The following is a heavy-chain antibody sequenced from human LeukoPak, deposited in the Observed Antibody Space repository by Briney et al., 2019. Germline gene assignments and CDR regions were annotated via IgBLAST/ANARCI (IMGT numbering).Heavy chain of an antibody. CDR3: ARTYSSSWYWFDP. CDR1: GYSFTSYW. V-gene: IGHV5-10-1*01. J-gene: IGHJ5*02. D-gene: IGHD6-13*01. CDR2: IDPSDSYT. Sequence: GESLRISCKGSGYSFTSYWISWVRQMPGKGLEWMGRIDPSDSYTNYSPSFRGHVTISADKSISTAYLQWSSLKASDTAMYYCARTYSSSWYWFDPWGQGTLVTVSS.